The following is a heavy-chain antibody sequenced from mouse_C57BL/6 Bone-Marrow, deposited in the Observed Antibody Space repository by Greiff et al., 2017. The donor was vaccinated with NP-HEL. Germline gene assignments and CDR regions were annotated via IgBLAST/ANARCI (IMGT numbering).Heavy chain of an antibody. J-gene: IGHJ4*01. CDR3: ARERVSYGRYAMDY. Sequence: QVQLKESGAELARPGASVKLSCKASGYTFTSYGISWVKQRTGQGLEWIGEIYPRSGNTYYNEKLKGKATLTADKSSSTAYMELRSLTSEDSAVYVCARERVSYGRYAMDYWGQGTSVTVSS. D-gene: IGHD1-1*01. CDR2: IYPRSGNT. CDR1: GYTFTSYG. V-gene: IGHV1-81*01.